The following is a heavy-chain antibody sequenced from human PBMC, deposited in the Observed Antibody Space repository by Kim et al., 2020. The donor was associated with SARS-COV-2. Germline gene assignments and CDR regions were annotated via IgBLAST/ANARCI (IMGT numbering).Heavy chain of an antibody. D-gene: IGHD3-9*01. CDR3: AREYYDVLSGYLGGPTWYYFTL. Sequence: ASVKVSCKASGYPFSSYAVHWVRQAPGQRLEWMGWINPGNGNTHYSQKFQGRVTITRDTTASTVYMELSSLRSEDTAVFYCAREYYDVLSGYLGGPTWYYFTLWGQGTLVTVSS. CDR2: INPGNGNT. J-gene: IGHJ4*02. V-gene: IGHV1-3*01. CDR1: GYPFSSYA.